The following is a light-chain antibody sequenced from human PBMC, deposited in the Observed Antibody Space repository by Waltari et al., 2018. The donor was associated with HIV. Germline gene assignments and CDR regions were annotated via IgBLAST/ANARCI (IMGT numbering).Light chain of an antibody. CDR2: AAS. CDR3: QQTYSLPLT. Sequence: SVGDSVTLTCRASQNITTYLSWYQQKPGKAPLLLLYAASTLQSGVASRFSGSGSGTDFTLTISSLQPGDFASYYCQQTYSLPLTFGGGTKVVIK. CDR1: QNITTY. J-gene: IGKJ4*01. V-gene: IGKV1-39*01.